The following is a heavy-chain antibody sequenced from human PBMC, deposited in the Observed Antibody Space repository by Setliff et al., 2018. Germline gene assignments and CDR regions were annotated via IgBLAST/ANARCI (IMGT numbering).Heavy chain of an antibody. V-gene: IGHV1-69*05. Sequence: ASVKVSCKASGATFSSYGISWVRQAPGQGLEWMGGTIPMFGTTEYAQKFQGRLTIITDESTNTAFMQLSSLGSDDTAVYYCVREGVDRRSSTDYRYYMDVWGKGTTVTVSS. J-gene: IGHJ6*03. CDR1: GATFSSYG. D-gene: IGHD6-6*01. CDR2: TIPMFGTT. CDR3: VREGVDRRSSTDYRYYMDV.